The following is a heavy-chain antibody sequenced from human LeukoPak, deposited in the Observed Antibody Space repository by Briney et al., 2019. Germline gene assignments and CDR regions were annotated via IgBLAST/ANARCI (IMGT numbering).Heavy chain of an antibody. D-gene: IGHD6-19*01. CDR1: GGTFSSYA. CDR2: IIPILGVA. V-gene: IGHV1-69*04. Sequence: GASVKVSCKASGGTFSSYAISWVRQAPGQGLEWMGRIIPILGVANYAQKFQGRVTITADKSTSTAYMELSSLRSEDTAVYYCASLIAVGFKVDYWAREPWSPSPQ. J-gene: IGHJ4*02. CDR3: ASLIAVGFKVDY.